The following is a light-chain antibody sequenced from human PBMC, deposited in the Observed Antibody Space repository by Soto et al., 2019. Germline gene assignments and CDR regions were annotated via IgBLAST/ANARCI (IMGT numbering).Light chain of an antibody. CDR1: QSVNSRY. CDR2: GTS. Sequence: EIVLTQSPGTLSLSPGETATLSCRASQSVNSRYLAWYQQKPGQAPRLLIYGTSGRATGIPDRFSGSGSGTDFTLTISRLEPEDFAVYYCQQSCGSSWTFGQGTKVEIK. J-gene: IGKJ1*01. V-gene: IGKV3-20*01. CDR3: QQSCGSSWT.